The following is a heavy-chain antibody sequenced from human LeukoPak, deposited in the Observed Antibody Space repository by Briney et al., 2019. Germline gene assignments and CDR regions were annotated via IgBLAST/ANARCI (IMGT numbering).Heavy chain of an antibody. D-gene: IGHD3-10*01. CDR2: IDLAGEYT. Sequence: GGSQRLSCAASGFTFSDYWMHWVRQAPGKGLVWVSRIDLAGEYTTYADSVKGRFTISRDNAKNSLYLQMNSLRAEDTAVYYCARDRRGGVLLWFGELYDGVDHYYYGMDVWGQGTMVTVSS. J-gene: IGHJ6*02. CDR1: GFTFSDYW. CDR3: ARDRRGGVLLWFGELYDGVDHYYYGMDV. V-gene: IGHV3-74*01.